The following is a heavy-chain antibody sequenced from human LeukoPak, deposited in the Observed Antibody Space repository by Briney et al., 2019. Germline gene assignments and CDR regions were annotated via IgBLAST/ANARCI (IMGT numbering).Heavy chain of an antibody. CDR2: IYYSGST. Sequence: SETLSLTCTVSGGSISSSSYYWGWIRQPPGKGLEWIGIIYYSGSTYYNPSLKSRLTISVDTSKNQFSLKLSSVTATDTAVHYCARRGHCSSTSCYEYWFDPWGQGTLVTVSS. CDR3: ARRGHCSSTSCYEYWFDP. V-gene: IGHV4-39*01. CDR1: GGSISSSSYY. D-gene: IGHD2-2*01. J-gene: IGHJ5*02.